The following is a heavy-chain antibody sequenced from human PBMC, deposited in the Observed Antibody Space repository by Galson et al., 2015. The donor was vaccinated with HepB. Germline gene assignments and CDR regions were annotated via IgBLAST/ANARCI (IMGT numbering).Heavy chain of an antibody. CDR2: ISSSSSYI. V-gene: IGHV3-21*01. D-gene: IGHD3-9*01. J-gene: IGHJ6*02. CDR1: GFTFSSYS. Sequence: SLRLSCAASGFTFSSYSMNWVRQAPGKGLEWDSSISSSSSYIYYADSVKGRFTISRDNAKNSLYLQMNSLRAEDTAVYYCARNHEPGFDWLLGHYYGMDVWGQGTTVTVSS. CDR3: ARNHEPGFDWLLGHYYGMDV.